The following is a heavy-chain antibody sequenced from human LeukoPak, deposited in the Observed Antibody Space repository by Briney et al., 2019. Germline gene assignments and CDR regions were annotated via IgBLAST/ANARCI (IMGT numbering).Heavy chain of an antibody. Sequence: GGSLRLSCAASGFAVSSHFMSWVRQAPRMGLEWVSVIYSDGSTYYADSVKGRFTISRDNSKNTLYLQMNSLRAEDTAVYYCARDRSYYDFWSGYYYYYGMDVWGQGTTVTVSS. CDR3: ARDRSYYDFWSGYYYYYGMDV. CDR2: IYSDGST. V-gene: IGHV3-53*05. CDR1: GFAVSSHF. D-gene: IGHD3-3*01. J-gene: IGHJ6*02.